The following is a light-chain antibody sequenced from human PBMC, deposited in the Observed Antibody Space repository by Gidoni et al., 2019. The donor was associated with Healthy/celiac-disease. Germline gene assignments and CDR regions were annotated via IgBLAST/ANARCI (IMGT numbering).Light chain of an antibody. Sequence: DIQMTQSPSSLSASVGDRVTITCRASQGNRNDLGWYQQKPGKAPKRLIYAASSLQSGVPSRFSGRGSGKELNLTIRNRQPEDLATYYGRQHNSYPQTFGQGTKVEIK. CDR2: AAS. V-gene: IGKV1-17*02. CDR1: QGNRND. CDR3: RQHNSYPQT. J-gene: IGKJ1*01.